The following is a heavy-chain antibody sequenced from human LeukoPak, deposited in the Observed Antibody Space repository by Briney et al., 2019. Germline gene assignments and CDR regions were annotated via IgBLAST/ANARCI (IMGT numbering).Heavy chain of an antibody. CDR3: ASSSYYDILTGYFPYYFDY. V-gene: IGHV4-30-2*01. J-gene: IGHJ4*02. CDR2: ISHSGNT. CDR1: GDSISSGAYS. Sequence: TPSETLSLTCAVSGDSISSGAYSWSWIRQPPGKGLEWIGYISHSGNTYYNPSLKSRVTMSVDRSNNQSSLKLSSVTAADTAVYYCASSSYYDILTGYFPYYFDYWGQGTLVTVSS. D-gene: IGHD3-9*01.